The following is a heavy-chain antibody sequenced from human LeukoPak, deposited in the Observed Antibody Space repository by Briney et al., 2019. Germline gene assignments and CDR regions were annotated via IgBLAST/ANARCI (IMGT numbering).Heavy chain of an antibody. Sequence: SETLSLTCTVSGGSISSYYWSWIRQPPGKGLEWIGYIYYSGSTNYKPSLKSRVTISVDTSKNQFSLKLSSVTAADTAVYYCAGGGYYGSGNDFRFDPWGQGTLVTVSS. CDR1: GGSISSYY. CDR2: IYYSGST. V-gene: IGHV4-59*01. CDR3: AGGGYYGSGNDFRFDP. J-gene: IGHJ5*02. D-gene: IGHD3-10*01.